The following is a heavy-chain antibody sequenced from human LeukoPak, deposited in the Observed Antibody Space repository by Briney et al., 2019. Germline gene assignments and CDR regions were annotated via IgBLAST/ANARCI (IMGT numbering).Heavy chain of an antibody. CDR3: ASGGYSGYASGGFDY. V-gene: IGHV1-2*02. CDR2: INPNSGGT. Sequence: ASVKVSCKASGYTFTGYYMHWVRQAPGQGLEWMGWINPNSGGTNYAQKFQGRVTITADKSTSTAYMELSSLRSEDTAVYYCASGGYSGYASGGFDYWGQGTLVTVSS. J-gene: IGHJ4*02. CDR1: GYTFTGYY. D-gene: IGHD5-12*01.